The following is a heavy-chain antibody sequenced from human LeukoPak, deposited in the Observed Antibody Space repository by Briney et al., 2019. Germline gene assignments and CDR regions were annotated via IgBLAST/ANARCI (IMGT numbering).Heavy chain of an antibody. D-gene: IGHD3-10*01. V-gene: IGHV3-21*06. J-gene: IGHJ4*02. CDR3: ARGRGARGRGLA. CDR2: ISDTSDI. CDR1: GFTFRIYG. Sequence: GGSLRLSCAASGFTFRIYGMNWVRQAPGKGLEWVSSISDTSDISYADSVKGRFTVSRDNAKNSVFLQMNSLRLEDTAVYYCARGRGARGRGLAWGQGTLVSVSS.